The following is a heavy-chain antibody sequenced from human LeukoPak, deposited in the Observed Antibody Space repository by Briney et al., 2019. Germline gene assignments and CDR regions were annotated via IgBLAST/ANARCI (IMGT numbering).Heavy chain of an antibody. CDR2: IKPNTGDT. CDR1: GYIFTDYY. D-gene: IGHD1-26*01. J-gene: IGHJ6*03. Sequence: ASVKVSCKASGYIFTDYYMHWVRQAPGQGLEWMGWIKPNTGDTNSAQKFQGRVTLTRDTSISAAYMELSNLRSDDTAVYYCARAGTESRWGLPRADYYYMDVWAKGTTVTVSS. CDR3: ARAGTESRWGLPRADYYYMDV. V-gene: IGHV1-2*02.